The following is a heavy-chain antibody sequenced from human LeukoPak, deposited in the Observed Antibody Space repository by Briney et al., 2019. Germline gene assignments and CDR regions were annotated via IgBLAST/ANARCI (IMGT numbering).Heavy chain of an antibody. V-gene: IGHV1-18*04. J-gene: IGHJ4*02. CDR3: ARATRSIFGVVIIPCDY. CDR2: ISAYNGNT. Sequence: GASVKVSCKASGYTFTGYYMNWVRQAPGQGLEWMGWISAYNGNTNYAQKLQGRVTMTTDTSTSTAYMELRSLRSDDTAVYYCARATRSIFGVVIIPCDYWGQGTLVTVSS. D-gene: IGHD3-3*01. CDR1: GYTFTGYY.